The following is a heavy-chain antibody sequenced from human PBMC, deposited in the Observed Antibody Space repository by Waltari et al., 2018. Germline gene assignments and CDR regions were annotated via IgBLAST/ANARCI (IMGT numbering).Heavy chain of an antibody. Sequence: QMQLQQSGPGLVRPSASPSLTGAVSGESLGPSYWWSRVRQTPAKGLEWIGQVRTTGTTNYIPSLDSRVTISIDTSTSRFSLTVVSVSAADTAVYFCARDRGRGLYLDTWGQGTLVTVSP. J-gene: IGHJ5*02. CDR1: GESLGPSYW. D-gene: IGHD2-15*01. CDR3: ARDRGRGLYLDT. V-gene: IGHV4-4*02. CDR2: VRTTGTT.